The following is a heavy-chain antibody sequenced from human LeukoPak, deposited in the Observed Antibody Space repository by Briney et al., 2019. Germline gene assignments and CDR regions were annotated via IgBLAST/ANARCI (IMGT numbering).Heavy chain of an antibody. V-gene: IGHV4-39*07. Sequence: SETLSLTCTVSGGSISSSSYYWGWIRQPPGKGLEWIGSIYYSGSTYYNPSLKSRVTISVDTSKNQFSLKLSSVTAADTAVYYCARGYSSSWYYFDYWGQGTLVTVSS. D-gene: IGHD6-13*01. CDR3: ARGYSSSWYYFDY. CDR2: IYYSGST. CDR1: GGSISSSSYY. J-gene: IGHJ4*02.